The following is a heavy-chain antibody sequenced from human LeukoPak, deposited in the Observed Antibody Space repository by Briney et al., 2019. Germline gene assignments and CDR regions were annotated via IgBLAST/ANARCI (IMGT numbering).Heavy chain of an antibody. Sequence: ASVKVSCKASGYTFTSYDINWVRQATGQGLEWMGWMNPNSGNTGYAQKFQGRVTMTRNTSISTAYMELSSLRSEDTAVYYCARGHWYSSGRMYFPQGTFDYYYYGMDVWGQGTTVTVSS. CDR1: GYTFTSYD. CDR3: ARGHWYSSGRMYFPQGTFDYYYYGMDV. D-gene: IGHD6-19*01. J-gene: IGHJ6*02. V-gene: IGHV1-8*01. CDR2: MNPNSGNT.